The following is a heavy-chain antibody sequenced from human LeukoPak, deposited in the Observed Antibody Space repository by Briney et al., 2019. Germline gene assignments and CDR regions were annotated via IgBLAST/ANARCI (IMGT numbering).Heavy chain of an antibody. CDR3: AREGYSYGWPYYYYYGMDV. D-gene: IGHD5-18*01. CDR1: GGSISINNYY. Sequence: SETLSLTCTVSGGSISINNYYWGWIRQPPGKGLEWIGSIYYSGSTYYSPSLKSRATISVDTSKNQFSLKVSSVTAADTAVYYCAREGYSYGWPYYYYYGMDVWGQGTTVTVSS. J-gene: IGHJ6*02. V-gene: IGHV4-39*07. CDR2: IYYSGST.